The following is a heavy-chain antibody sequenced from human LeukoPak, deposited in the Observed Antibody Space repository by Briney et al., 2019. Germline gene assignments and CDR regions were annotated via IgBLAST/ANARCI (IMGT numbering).Heavy chain of an antibody. D-gene: IGHD2-2*03. CDR2: IYPSGST. CDR1: GGSINSGSYF. CDR3: AREGLDSPRVDAFDI. J-gene: IGHJ3*02. V-gene: IGHV4-61*02. Sequence: SQTLSLTCTVSGGSINSGSYFWSWIRQPAGKGLEWIGRIYPSGSTNYNPSLKSRVTISVDLSKNQFSLKLSSVTAADTAVYYRAREGLDSPRVDAFDIWGQGTMVTVSS.